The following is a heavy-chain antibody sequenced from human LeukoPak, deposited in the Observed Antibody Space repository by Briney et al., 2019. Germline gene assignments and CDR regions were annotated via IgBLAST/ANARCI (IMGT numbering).Heavy chain of an antibody. Sequence: GGSLRLSCAASGFTFSGHIINWFRQAPGKGLEWVSSISSRSDYIQYADSVKGRFTISRDNTKNSLYLQMSSLRAEDTAVYYCARDALDGSGSYYNSPSNIDYGGQGTLVTVSS. D-gene: IGHD3-10*01. J-gene: IGHJ4*02. CDR3: ARDALDGSGSYYNSPSNIDY. V-gene: IGHV3-21*01. CDR1: GFTFSGHI. CDR2: ISSRSDYI.